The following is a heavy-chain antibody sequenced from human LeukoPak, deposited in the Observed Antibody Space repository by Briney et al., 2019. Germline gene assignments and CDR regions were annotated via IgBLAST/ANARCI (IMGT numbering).Heavy chain of an antibody. V-gene: IGHV1-2*02. Sequence: ASVKVSCKASGYTFTGYYMHWVRQAPGQGLEWMGWINPNSGGTNYAQKFQGRVTMTRDTSISTAYMELSRLRSDDMAVYYCARDPQQWLVHPFDYWGQGTLVTVSS. CDR2: INPNSGGT. J-gene: IGHJ4*02. D-gene: IGHD6-19*01. CDR1: GYTFTGYY. CDR3: ARDPQQWLVHPFDY.